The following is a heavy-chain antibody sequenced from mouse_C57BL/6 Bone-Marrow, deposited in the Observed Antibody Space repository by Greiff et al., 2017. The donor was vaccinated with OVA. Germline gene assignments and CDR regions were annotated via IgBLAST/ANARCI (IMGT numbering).Heavy chain of an antibody. CDR3: ARHTPHFDY. V-gene: IGHV14-3*01. CDR2: IDPANGNT. D-gene: IGHD3-1*01. J-gene: IGHJ2*01. CDR1: GFNIKNIY. Sequence: EVQLQQSVAELVRPGASVKLSCTASGFNIKNIYMHWVKQRPEQGLEWIGRIDPANGNTKYAPKFQGKATITADTSSNTAYLQLSSLTSEDTAIYYCARHTPHFDYWGQGTTLTVSS.